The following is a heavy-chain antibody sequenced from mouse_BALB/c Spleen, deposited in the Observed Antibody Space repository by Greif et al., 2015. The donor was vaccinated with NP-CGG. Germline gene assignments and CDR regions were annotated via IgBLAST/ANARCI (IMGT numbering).Heavy chain of an antibody. D-gene: IGHD2-2*01. CDR1: GYTFTSYW. Sequence: GAELVKPGAPVKLSCKASGYTFTSYWMNWVKQRPGRGLEWIGRIDPSDSETHYNQKFKDKATLTVDKSSSTAYIQLSSLTSEDSAVYYCARDGYDRYFDVWGAGTTVTVSS. CDR2: IDPSDSET. J-gene: IGHJ1*01. CDR3: ARDGYDRYFDV. V-gene: IGHV1-69*02.